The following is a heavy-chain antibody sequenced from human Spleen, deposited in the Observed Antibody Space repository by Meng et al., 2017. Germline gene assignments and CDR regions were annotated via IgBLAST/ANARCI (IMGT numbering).Heavy chain of an antibody. Sequence: GGSLRLPCEASGFNLGSHWMHWVRQAPGKGLEWVSRIISDGSSTSYAASVKGRFTISRDNAKNTLYLQMTSLRAEDTAVYYCARDLITVTSDYYSGMDVWGQGTTVTVSS. CDR3: ARDLITVTSDYYSGMDV. J-gene: IGHJ6*02. CDR1: GFNLGSHW. D-gene: IGHD4-17*01. V-gene: IGHV3-74*01. CDR2: IISDGSST.